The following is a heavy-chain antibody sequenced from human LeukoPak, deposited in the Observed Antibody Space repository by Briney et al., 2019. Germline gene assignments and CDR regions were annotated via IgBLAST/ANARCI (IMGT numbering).Heavy chain of an antibody. CDR2: IYYTGST. CDR1: DGSISSSGYL. J-gene: IGHJ4*02. CDR3: ARHSRHYPTYNFDF. V-gene: IGHV4-39*01. D-gene: IGHD1-26*01. Sequence: SETLSLTCTVSDGSISSSGYLWGWIRQPPGKGLEWIASIYYTGSTYHNPSLKSRVTISLDTSKNQLSLKLSSVTAADTAFYYCARHSRHYPTYNFDFWGQGTLVTVSS.